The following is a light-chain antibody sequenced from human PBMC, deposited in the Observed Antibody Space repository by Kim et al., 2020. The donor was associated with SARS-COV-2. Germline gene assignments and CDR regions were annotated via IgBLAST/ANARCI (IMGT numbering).Light chain of an antibody. Sequence: SYELTQPPSVSVSQGQTASITCSGDKLGDKYACWYQQKPGQSPVLVIYQDSKRPSGIPERFSGSNSGNTATLTISGTQAMDEADYYCQAWDSSTAGVVFG. CDR3: QAWDSSTAGVV. V-gene: IGLV3-1*01. J-gene: IGLJ2*01. CDR1: KLGDKY. CDR2: QDS.